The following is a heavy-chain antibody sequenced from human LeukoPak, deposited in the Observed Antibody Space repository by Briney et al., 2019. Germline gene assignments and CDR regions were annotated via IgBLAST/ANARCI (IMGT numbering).Heavy chain of an antibody. CDR3: AKEPGKFDY. CDR2: ISADGGST. Sequence: PGGSLRLSCVASGLNFDDSAMHWVRQAPGKGLEGVSLISADGGSTFSAEAVKGRLSISRDNSKNSLYLQMNSLRSEDTAMYYCAKEPGKFDYWGQGTLVAVSS. CDR1: GLNFDDSA. D-gene: IGHD2-2*01. J-gene: IGHJ4*02. V-gene: IGHV3-43*02.